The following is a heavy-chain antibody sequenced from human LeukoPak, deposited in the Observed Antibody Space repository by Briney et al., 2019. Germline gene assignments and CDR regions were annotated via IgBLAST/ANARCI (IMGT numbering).Heavy chain of an antibody. CDR1: GLTVSSNY. Sequence: GGSLRLSCAASGLTVSSNYMSWVRQAPGMGLEWVSSISSSSSYIYYADSVKGRFTISRDNAKNSLYLQMNSLRAEDTAVYYCARAGRVAAAGTLGYWGQGTLVTVSS. J-gene: IGHJ4*02. D-gene: IGHD6-13*01. V-gene: IGHV3-21*01. CDR2: ISSSSSYI. CDR3: ARAGRVAAAGTLGY.